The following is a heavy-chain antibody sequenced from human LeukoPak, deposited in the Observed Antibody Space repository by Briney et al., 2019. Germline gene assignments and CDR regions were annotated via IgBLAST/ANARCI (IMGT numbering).Heavy chain of an antibody. D-gene: IGHD6-6*01. CDR2: IKGDGREE. J-gene: IGHJ3*02. CDR1: KLTFSSYC. V-gene: IGHV3-7*04. CDR3: ARDPYISFLGAFNI. Sequence: GSLSFSCVASKLTFSSYCLTWVGQAPGKGLEWVANIKGDGREEYYVDSVKGRFTICRDNAKNSLYLQMDSLRAEDTAVYYCARDPYISFLGAFNIWGQGTMVTVSS.